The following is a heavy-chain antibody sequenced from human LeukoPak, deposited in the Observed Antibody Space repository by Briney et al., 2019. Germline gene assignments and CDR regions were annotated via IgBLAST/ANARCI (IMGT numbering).Heavy chain of an antibody. CDR2: IRGTGGDT. CDR1: GFTFRDYS. V-gene: IGHV3-23*01. J-gene: IGHJ5*02. Sequence: GGSLRLSCAASGFTFRDYSMSWVRQAPGKGLEWVSNIRGTGGDTYYTDSVKGRFTISRDNSKNTLYLEMNSLRAEDTAVYYCAKGGYTTWFDPWGQGTLVTVSS. D-gene: IGHD2-15*01. CDR3: AKGGYTTWFDP.